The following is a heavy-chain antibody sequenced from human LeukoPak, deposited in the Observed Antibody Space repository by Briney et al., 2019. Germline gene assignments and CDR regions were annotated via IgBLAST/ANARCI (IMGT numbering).Heavy chain of an antibody. J-gene: IGHJ4*02. D-gene: IGHD2-15*01. CDR1: GFTFSSYG. CDR2: ISYDGSNK. V-gene: IGHV3-30*18. CDR3: AKDHPGYCSGGSCCPIDY. Sequence: GGSLRLSCAASGFTFSSYGMHWVRQAPGKGLEWVAVISYDGSNKYYADSVKGRFTISRDNSKNTLYLQMNSLRAEDTAVYYCAKDHPGYCSGGSCCPIDYWGQGTLVTVSS.